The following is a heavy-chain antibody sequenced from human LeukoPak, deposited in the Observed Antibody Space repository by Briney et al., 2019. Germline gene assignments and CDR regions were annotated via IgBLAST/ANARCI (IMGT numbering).Heavy chain of an antibody. D-gene: IGHD5-18*01. CDR1: GFIFSSYE. CDR2: IRRSGSPT. J-gene: IGHJ4*02. Sequence: GGSLRLSCAASGFIFSSYEMNWFRQAPGKGLEWVSYIRRSGSPTYYADSAKGRFTISRDNAKNSLYLQMNSLRVEDTAVYYCVRGNYVDTTMVFDYWGQGALVTVSS. CDR3: VRGNYVDTTMVFDY. V-gene: IGHV3-48*03.